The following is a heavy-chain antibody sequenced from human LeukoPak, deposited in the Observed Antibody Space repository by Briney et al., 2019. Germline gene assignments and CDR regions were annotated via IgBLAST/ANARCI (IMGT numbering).Heavy chain of an antibody. J-gene: IGHJ6*03. V-gene: IGHV1-69*05. CDR3: ARVGCSGGSCYDDRYYYYYYMDV. CDR1: GGTFSSYA. D-gene: IGHD2-15*01. CDR2: IIPIFGTA. Sequence: SVKVSCKASGGTFSSYAINWVRQAPGQGLEWMGGIIPIFGTANYAQKFQGRVTITTDESTSTAYMELSSLRSEDTAVYYCARVGCSGGSCYDDRYYYYYYMDVWGKGTTVTVSS.